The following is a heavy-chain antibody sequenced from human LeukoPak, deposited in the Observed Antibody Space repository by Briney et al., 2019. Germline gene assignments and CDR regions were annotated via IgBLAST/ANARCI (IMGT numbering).Heavy chain of an antibody. V-gene: IGHV3-23*01. J-gene: IGHJ5*02. CDR3: AKGGFGEFGLNWFDP. CDR1: GFPFSSYA. D-gene: IGHD3-10*01. CDR2: ISGSGGST. Sequence: GGSLRLSCAASGFPFSSYAMSWVRQAPGKGLEWVSAISGSGGSTYYADSVRGRFTISRDNSKNTLYLQMNSLRAEDTAVYYCAKGGFGEFGLNWFDPWGQGTLVTVSS.